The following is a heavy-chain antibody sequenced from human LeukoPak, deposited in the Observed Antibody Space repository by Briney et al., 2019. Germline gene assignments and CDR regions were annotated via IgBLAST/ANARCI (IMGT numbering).Heavy chain of an antibody. CDR1: GDSISSSNFY. V-gene: IGHV4-39*01. CDR2: VFYSGST. Sequence: SETLSLTCTVSGDSISSSNFYWGWIRQPPGKGLEWIGSVFYSGSTYYTPSLKSRVTISVDTSKNQFSLKLSSVTAADTAVYYCARLVPGSRTYYTAAHWGQGTLVTISS. CDR3: ARLVPGSRTYYTAAH. J-gene: IGHJ4*02. D-gene: IGHD3-10*01.